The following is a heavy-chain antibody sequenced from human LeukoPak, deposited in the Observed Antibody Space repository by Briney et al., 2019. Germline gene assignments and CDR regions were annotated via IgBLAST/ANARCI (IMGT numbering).Heavy chain of an antibody. V-gene: IGHV1-2*02. J-gene: IGHJ3*02. CDR2: IYPKSGGT. Sequence: ASVTVSCKASGYTFTGHYMHWVRQPPGQGREWVGWIYPKSGGTNYAQKFQCRVTMTRDTSITTAFMELNILKSDDTAVYYCVRDGYSGGAFDIWGQGRMVTVSS. D-gene: IGHD5-12*01. CDR3: VRDGYSGGAFDI. CDR1: GYTFTGHY.